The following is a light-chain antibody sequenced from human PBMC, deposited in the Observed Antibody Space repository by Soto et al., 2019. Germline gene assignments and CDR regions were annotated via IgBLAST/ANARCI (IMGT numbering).Light chain of an antibody. CDR2: GAS. CDR3: QQYGSSPGT. J-gene: IGKJ1*01. CDR1: QSVSSSY. V-gene: IGKV3-20*01. Sequence: EIVLTQSPGTLSLSPGERATLSCRASQSVSSSYLAWYQQKPGQAPRLLIYGASSRDTGIPARFSGSGSGTDFTLTISRLEPEDFAVYYCQQYGSSPGTFGQGTKVEIK.